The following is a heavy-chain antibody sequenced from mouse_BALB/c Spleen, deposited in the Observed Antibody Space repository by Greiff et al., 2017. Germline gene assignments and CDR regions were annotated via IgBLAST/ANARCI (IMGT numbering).Heavy chain of an antibody. J-gene: IGHJ3*01. CDR3: ARHEGANCWFAY. D-gene: IGHD4-1*01. CDR2: INSDGGST. CDR1: EYTFPSHD. Sequence: EVQLVESGGGLVQPGESLKLSCASTEYTFPSHDMSWVRQTPEKRLELVAAINSDGGSTYYPDTMERRFIISRDNTKKTLYLQMSSLRSEDTALYYCARHEGANCWFAYWGQGTLVTVSA. V-gene: IGHV5-2*01.